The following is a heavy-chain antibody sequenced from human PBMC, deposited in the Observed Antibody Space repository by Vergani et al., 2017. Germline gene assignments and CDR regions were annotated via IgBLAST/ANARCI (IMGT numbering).Heavy chain of an antibody. CDR3: ARVGYCSSTSCPDAFDI. CDR1: GGTFSSYA. D-gene: IGHD2-2*01. J-gene: IGHJ3*02. V-gene: IGHV1-69*15. CDR2: IIPIFGTA. Sequence: VSCKASGGTFSSYAISWVRQAPGQGLEWMGRIIPIFGTANYAQKFQGRVTITADESTSTAYMELSSLRSEDTAVYYCARVGYCSSTSCPDAFDIWGQGTMVTVSS.